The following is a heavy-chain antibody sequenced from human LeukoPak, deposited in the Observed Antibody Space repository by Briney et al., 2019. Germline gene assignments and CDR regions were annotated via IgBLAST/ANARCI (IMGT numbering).Heavy chain of an antibody. V-gene: IGHV3-53*01. CDR3: ARDLGYYYGSGSLT. CDR1: GFTVSSNY. D-gene: IGHD3-10*01. J-gene: IGHJ5*02. Sequence: PGGSLRLSCAASGFTVSSNYMSWVRQAPGKGLEWVSVIYSGGSTYYADSVKGRFTISRDNSKNTLYLQMNSLRAEDTAVYYCARDLGYYYGSGSLTWGQGTLVTVSS. CDR2: IYSGGST.